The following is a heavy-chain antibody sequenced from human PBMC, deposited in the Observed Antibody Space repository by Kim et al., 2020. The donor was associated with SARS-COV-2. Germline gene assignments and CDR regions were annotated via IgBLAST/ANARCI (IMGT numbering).Heavy chain of an antibody. CDR2: ISGSGGST. J-gene: IGHJ1*01. CDR3: ARGFLEWLKFQH. Sequence: GGSLRLSCAASGFTFSSYAMSWVRQAPGKGLEWVSAISGSGGSTYYADSVKGRFTISRDNSKNTLYLQMNSLRAEDTAVYYCARGFLEWLKFQHWGQGTLVTVSS. D-gene: IGHD3-3*01. CDR1: GFTFSSYA. V-gene: IGHV3-23*01.